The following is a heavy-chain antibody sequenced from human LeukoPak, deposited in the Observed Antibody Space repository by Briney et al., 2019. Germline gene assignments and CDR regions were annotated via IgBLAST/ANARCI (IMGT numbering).Heavy chain of an antibody. D-gene: IGHD6-6*01. Sequence: PGGSLRLSCAASGFTFSDYYMSWIRQAPGKGLEWVSYISSSSSYTNYADSVKGRFTISRDNAKNSLYLQMNSLRAEDTAVYYCARIRQLVGTVSYYFDYWGQGTLVTVSS. V-gene: IGHV3-11*06. CDR3: ARIRQLVGTVSYYFDY. CDR1: GFTFSDYY. J-gene: IGHJ4*02. CDR2: ISSSSSYT.